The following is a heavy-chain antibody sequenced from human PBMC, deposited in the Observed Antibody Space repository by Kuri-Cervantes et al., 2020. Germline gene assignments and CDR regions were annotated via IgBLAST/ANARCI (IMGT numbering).Heavy chain of an antibody. J-gene: IGHJ6*02. CDR1: GFTFSSYG. V-gene: IGHV3-33*01. D-gene: IGHD6-19*01. CDR2: IWYDGSNK. CDR3: ARGRFSSGWYVGYYYYGMDV. Sequence: GGSLRLSCAASGFTFSSYGMHWVRQAPGKGLEWVAVIWYDGSNKYYADSVKGRFTISRDNSKNTLYLQMNSLRAEDTAVYYCARGRFSSGWYVGYYYYGMDVWGQGTTVTVSS.